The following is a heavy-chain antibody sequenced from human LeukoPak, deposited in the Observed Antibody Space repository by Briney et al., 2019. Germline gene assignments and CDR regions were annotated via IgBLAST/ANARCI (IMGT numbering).Heavy chain of an antibody. J-gene: IGHJ4*02. CDR1: GGSISSSSYY. CDR2: MYYSGST. Sequence: SETLSPTCTVSGGSISSSSYYWAWIRQAPGKGLEWIGSMYYSGSTYYNPSLKSRVTISIDTSKNQFSLKLSSVTAADTAVYYCARDPRYYGGKGIDYWGQGTLVTVSS. CDR3: ARDPRYYGGKGIDY. V-gene: IGHV4-39*07. D-gene: IGHD4-23*01.